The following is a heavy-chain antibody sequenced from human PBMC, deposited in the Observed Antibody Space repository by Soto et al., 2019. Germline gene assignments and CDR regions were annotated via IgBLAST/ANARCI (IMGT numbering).Heavy chain of an antibody. Sequence: GGSLRLSCAASGFTFSSYAMHWVRQAPGKGLEWVAVISYDGSNKYYADSVKGRFTISRDNSKNTLYLQMNSLRAEDTAVYYCAREPFSVAAAGINSYYYYYGMDVWGQGTTVTVSS. CDR3: AREPFSVAAAGINSYYYYYGMDV. CDR2: ISYDGSNK. J-gene: IGHJ6*02. V-gene: IGHV3-30-3*01. D-gene: IGHD6-13*01. CDR1: GFTFSSYA.